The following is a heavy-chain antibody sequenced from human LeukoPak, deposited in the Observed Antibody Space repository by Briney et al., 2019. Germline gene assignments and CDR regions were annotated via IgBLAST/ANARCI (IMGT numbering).Heavy chain of an antibody. V-gene: IGHV4-34*01. D-gene: IGHD3-10*01. CDR2: INHSGST. CDR1: GGSLSGYY. J-gene: IGHJ4*02. Sequence: PSETLSLTCAVYGGSLSGYYWSWIRQPPGKGLEWIGEINHSGSTNYNPSLKSRVTISVDTSKNQFSLKLSSVTAADTAVYYCARGGPLLWFRESVLDYWGQGTLVTVSS. CDR3: ARGGPLLWFRESVLDY.